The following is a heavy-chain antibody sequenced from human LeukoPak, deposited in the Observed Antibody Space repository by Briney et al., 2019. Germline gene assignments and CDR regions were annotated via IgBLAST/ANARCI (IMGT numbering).Heavy chain of an antibody. CDR2: IRYDGSNK. D-gene: IGHD2-15*01. V-gene: IGHV3-30*02. J-gene: IGHJ4*02. CDR1: GFTFSSYG. Sequence: PGGSLRLSCAASGFTFSSYGMHWVRQAPGKGLEWVAFIRYDGSNKYYADSVKGRFIISRDNSKNTLYLQMNSLRAEDTAVYYCAKDTAFVVVVVAATPDPYFDYWGQGTLVTVSS. CDR3: AKDTAFVVVVVAATPDPYFDY.